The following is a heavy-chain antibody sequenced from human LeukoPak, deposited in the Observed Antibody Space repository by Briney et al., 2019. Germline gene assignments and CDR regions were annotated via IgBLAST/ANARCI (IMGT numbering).Heavy chain of an antibody. J-gene: IGHJ4*02. D-gene: IGHD5-24*01. CDR1: GGSISSGGYY. CDR2: IDYSGTT. CDR3: ARVEAATTNPRFDY. V-gene: IGHV4-31*03. Sequence: SQTLSLTCTVSGGSISSGGYYWSWIRQHPGKGLEWIGYIDYSGTTYYNPSLKSRVTISVDTSKNQISLKLSSVTAADTAVYYCARVEAATTNPRFDYWGQGTLVTVSS.